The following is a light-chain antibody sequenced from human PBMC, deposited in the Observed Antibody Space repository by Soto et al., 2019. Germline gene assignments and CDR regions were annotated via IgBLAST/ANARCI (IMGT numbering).Light chain of an antibody. J-gene: IGLJ2*01. CDR2: EVS. Sequence: QSALTQPASVSGSPGQSITISCTGTSSDVGGYKYVSWYQQHPGKAPKLMIYEVSNRPSGVSNRFSGSKSGNTASLTISGLQAEDEADYYCSSHAGSINLVFGGGTKVTVL. CDR1: SSDVGGYKY. V-gene: IGLV2-14*01. CDR3: SSHAGSINLV.